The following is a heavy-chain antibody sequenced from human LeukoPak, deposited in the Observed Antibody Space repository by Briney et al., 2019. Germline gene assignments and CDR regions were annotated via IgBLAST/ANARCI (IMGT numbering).Heavy chain of an antibody. CDR3: ARRSAPIYCSYASCYEIDY. CDR2: ISGDGSII. Sequence: PGKSLRLSCAVSGLTFSSYGMHWVRQAPGKGLEWVAVISGDGSIIHYADSVKGRFTISRDNSKNTLYLHMNSLRAEDTAVYYCARRSAPIYCSYASCYEIDYWGQGTLVTVSS. CDR1: GLTFSSYG. J-gene: IGHJ4*02. D-gene: IGHD2-2*01. V-gene: IGHV3-30*03.